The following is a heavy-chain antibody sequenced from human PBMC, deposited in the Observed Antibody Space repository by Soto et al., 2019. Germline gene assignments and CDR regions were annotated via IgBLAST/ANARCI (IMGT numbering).Heavy chain of an antibody. Sequence: QVQLQESGPGLVKTSETLSLTCTVSGGSISSYYWSWIRQPPGKGLEWIGYIYYSGSTNYNPSLKSRVTISVDTSKNQFSLKLSSVTAADTAVYYCARLGVVVAAPGGIDYWGQGTLVTVSS. CDR1: GGSISSYY. V-gene: IGHV4-59*01. D-gene: IGHD2-15*01. CDR3: ARLGVVVAAPGGIDY. CDR2: IYYSGST. J-gene: IGHJ4*02.